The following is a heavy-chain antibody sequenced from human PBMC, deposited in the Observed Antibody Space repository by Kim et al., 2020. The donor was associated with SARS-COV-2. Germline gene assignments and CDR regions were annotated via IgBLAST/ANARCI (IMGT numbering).Heavy chain of an antibody. CDR3: ARDRYDILTGYYIPSAFD. CDR1: GGSFSGYY. Sequence: SETLSLTCAVYGGSFSGYYWSWIRQPPGKGLEWIGEINHSGSTNYNPSLKSRVTISVDTSKNQFSLKLSSVTAADTAVYYCARDRYDILTGYYIPSAFD. V-gene: IGHV4-34*01. J-gene: IGHJ4*01. D-gene: IGHD3-9*01. CDR2: INHSGST.